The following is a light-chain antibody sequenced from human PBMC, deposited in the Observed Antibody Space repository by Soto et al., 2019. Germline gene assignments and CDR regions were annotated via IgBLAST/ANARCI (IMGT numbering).Light chain of an antibody. CDR3: QQANSFPYT. Sequence: DIQMTQSPSFVSASVGDRVTITCRASQDISTWLAWYQQKPGRAPNLLIYTGSSLQSGVPSRFSGSGSGTDFTLTISSLQPEDFATYYCQQANSFPYTFGQGTKLEIK. CDR1: QDISTW. V-gene: IGKV1-12*01. J-gene: IGKJ2*01. CDR2: TGS.